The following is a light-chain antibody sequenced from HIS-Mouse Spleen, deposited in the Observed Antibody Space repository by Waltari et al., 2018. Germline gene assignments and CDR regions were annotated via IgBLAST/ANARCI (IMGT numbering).Light chain of an antibody. CDR2: DDS. CDR3: QVWDSSSDHKV. CDR1: NIGSKS. V-gene: IGLV3-21*02. Sequence: SYVLTQPPSVSVAPGQTARITSGGNNIGSKSVHWHQQKPGQAPVLVVYDDSDRPSGIPERFSGSNSGNTATLTISRVEAGDEADYYCQVWDSSSDHKVFGGGTKLTVL. J-gene: IGLJ3*02.